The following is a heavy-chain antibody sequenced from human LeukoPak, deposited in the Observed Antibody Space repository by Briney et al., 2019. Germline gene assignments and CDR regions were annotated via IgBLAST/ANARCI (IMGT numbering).Heavy chain of an antibody. CDR3: TRVYGEPRGRAFDI. CDR1: GFTFGDYA. V-gene: IGHV3-49*04. D-gene: IGHD1-26*01. CDR2: IRSKAYGGTT. J-gene: IGHJ3*02. Sequence: GGSLRLSWTASGFTFGDYAMSWVRQAPGKGLEWVGFIRSKAYGGTTEYAASVKGRFTISRDDSKSIAYLQMNSLKTEDTAVYYCTRVYGEPRGRAFDIWGEGTMVTVSS.